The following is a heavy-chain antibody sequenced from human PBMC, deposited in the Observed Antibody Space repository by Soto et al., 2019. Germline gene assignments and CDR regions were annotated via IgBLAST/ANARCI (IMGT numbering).Heavy chain of an antibody. D-gene: IGHD3-10*01. CDR3: ARGAYGSGSYYMYYYMDV. V-gene: IGHV1-8*01. Sequence: ASVKVSCKASGYTFTSYDINWVRQATGQGLEWMGWMNPNSGNTGYAQKFQGRVTMTRNTSISTAYMELSSLRSEDTAVYYCARGAYGSGSYYMYYYMDVWGKGTTVTVSS. CDR1: GYTFTSYD. J-gene: IGHJ6*03. CDR2: MNPNSGNT.